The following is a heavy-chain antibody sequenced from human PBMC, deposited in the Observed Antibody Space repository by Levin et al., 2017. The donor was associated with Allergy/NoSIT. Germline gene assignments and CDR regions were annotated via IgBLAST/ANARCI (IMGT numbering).Heavy chain of an antibody. Sequence: SETLSLMCTVSGGSISRGNYYWSWIRQPPGKGLEWIGYIYYSGIAHYNPSLKSRVAMSVDTSKNQFSLKLSSVTAADTAMYYCSRGSGWVIVASTYYIDVWGKGTTVTVSS. D-gene: IGHD2/OR15-2a*01. V-gene: IGHV4-30-4*01. CDR1: GGSISRGNYY. CDR2: IYYSGIA. CDR3: SRGSGWVIVASTYYIDV. J-gene: IGHJ6*03.